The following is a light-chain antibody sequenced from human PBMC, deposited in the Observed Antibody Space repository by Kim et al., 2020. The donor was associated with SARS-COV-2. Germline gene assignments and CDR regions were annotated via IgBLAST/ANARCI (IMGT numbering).Light chain of an antibody. CDR3: KKQQNGWT. CDR1: QKIISY. CDR2: GMS. Sequence: ILLTQSPATLSLSPGDRATLFCRASQKIISYIAWYQQRPGQPPRLLIYGMSTRATGIPARFRGSGSGTEFTLTISSLQSDDSAVYYCKKQQNGWTFGEGTKVDIK. J-gene: IGKJ1*01. V-gene: IGKV3-15*01.